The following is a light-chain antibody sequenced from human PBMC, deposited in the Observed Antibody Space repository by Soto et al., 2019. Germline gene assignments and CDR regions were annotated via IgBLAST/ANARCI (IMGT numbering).Light chain of an antibody. Sequence: QSVLTQPASVFGSPGQSITISCIGTSSDVGGYNYVSWYQQHPGKAPKLMIYDVSNRPSGVSNRFSGSKSGNTASLTISGLQAEDEADYYCSSYTSSSRVFGGGTKLTVL. CDR3: SSYTSSSRV. V-gene: IGLV2-14*01. CDR1: SSDVGGYNY. J-gene: IGLJ2*01. CDR2: DVS.